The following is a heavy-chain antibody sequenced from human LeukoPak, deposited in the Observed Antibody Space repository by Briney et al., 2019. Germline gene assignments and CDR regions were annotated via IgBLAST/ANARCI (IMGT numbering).Heavy chain of an antibody. D-gene: IGHD6-25*01. CDR2: IRYDGSNK. Sequence: GGSLRLSCAASGFTFSSYGMHWVRQAPGKGLEWVAFIRYDGSNKYYADSVKGRFTISRDNSKNTLYLQMNSLRAEDTAVYYCAREPKRLPLWFDPWGQGTLVTVSS. V-gene: IGHV3-30*02. CDR1: GFTFSSYG. J-gene: IGHJ5*02. CDR3: AREPKRLPLWFDP.